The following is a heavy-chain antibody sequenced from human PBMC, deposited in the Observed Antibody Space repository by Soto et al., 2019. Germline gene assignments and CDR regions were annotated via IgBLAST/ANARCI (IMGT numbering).Heavy chain of an antibody. CDR1: GGSINNYY. CDR3: ARRYGVYFDY. D-gene: IGHD4-17*01. V-gene: IGHV4-59*08. J-gene: IGHJ4*02. CDR2: SYYSGRT. Sequence: SETLSLTCTVSGGSINNYYWSWIRQPPGKGLEWIGYSYYSGRTSYNPSLKSRVTISVDTSKNQFSLKLSSVTAADTAVYYCARRYGVYFDYWGQGTLVTVS.